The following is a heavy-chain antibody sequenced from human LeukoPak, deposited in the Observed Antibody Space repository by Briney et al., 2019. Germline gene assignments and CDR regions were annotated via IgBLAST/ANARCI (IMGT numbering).Heavy chain of an antibody. CDR3: ASVPLVGYCSSTSCEKGWFDP. V-gene: IGHV4-39*07. CDR2: IHYSGKT. CDR1: SGSISSGAYY. J-gene: IGHJ5*02. D-gene: IGHD2-2*01. Sequence: SETLSLTCTVSSGSISSGAYYWGWIRQPPGKGLEWIGTIHYSGKTYYNPSLKSRVTISVDRSKNQFSLKLSSVTAADTAVYYCASVPLVGYCSSTSCEKGWFDPWGQGTLVTVSS.